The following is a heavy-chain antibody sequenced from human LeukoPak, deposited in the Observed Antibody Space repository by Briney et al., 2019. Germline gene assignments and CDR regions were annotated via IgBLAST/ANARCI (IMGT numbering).Heavy chain of an antibody. CDR2: ISSSSSTI. CDR3: AKDYFDFWSGPPFDI. D-gene: IGHD3-3*01. V-gene: IGHV3-48*04. J-gene: IGHJ3*02. CDR1: GFTFSSYS. Sequence: GGSLRLSCAASGFTFSSYSMNWVRQAPGKGLEWVSYISSSSSTIYYADSVKGRFTISRDNAKNSLYLQMNSLRAEDTAVYYCAKDYFDFWSGPPFDIWGQGTMVTVSS.